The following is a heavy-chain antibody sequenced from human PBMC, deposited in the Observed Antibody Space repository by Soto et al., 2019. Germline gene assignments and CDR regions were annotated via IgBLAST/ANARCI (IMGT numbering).Heavy chain of an antibody. V-gene: IGHV3-30-3*01. CDR1: GFTFSSYA. J-gene: IGHJ4*02. Sequence: QVQLVESGGGVVQPGRSLRLSCAASGFTFSSYAMHWVRQAPGKGLEWVAVISYDGSNKYYADSVKGRFTISRDNSKNTLYLQMNSLRAEDTAVYYCARDNEGGSGGCDYWGQGTLVTVSS. D-gene: IGHD6-19*01. CDR2: ISYDGSNK. CDR3: ARDNEGGSGGCDY.